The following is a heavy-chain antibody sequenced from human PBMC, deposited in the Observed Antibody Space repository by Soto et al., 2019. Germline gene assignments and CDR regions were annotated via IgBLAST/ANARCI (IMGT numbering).Heavy chain of an antibody. CDR3: AAELGFGKLSVV. CDR2: IIPLFGTT. V-gene: IGHV1-69*01. CDR1: GDTFTNCV. D-gene: IGHD3-10*01. Sequence: QVQVVQSGVEVRRPGSSVKVSCKASGDTFTNCVISWVRQAPGKGLEWMGGIIPLFGTTDFAQRFQGRLTITTDESTTTAYMELSRLRSEDTATYYCAAELGFGKLSVVWGQGTTVIVSS. J-gene: IGHJ6*02.